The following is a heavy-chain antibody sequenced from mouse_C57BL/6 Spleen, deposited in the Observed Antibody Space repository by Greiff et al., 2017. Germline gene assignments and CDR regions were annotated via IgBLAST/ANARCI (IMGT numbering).Heavy chain of an antibody. J-gene: IGHJ4*01. CDR3: ARDLSSSYAMDY. CDR2: ISYDGSN. V-gene: IGHV3-6*01. D-gene: IGHD1-1*01. CDR1: GYSITSGYY. Sequence: VQLKESGPGLVKPSQSLSLTCSVTGYSITSGYYWYWIRQFPGNLLAWMCYISYDGSNNYNPSLKNRISITRDTSKNQFFQKLNSVTTEDTATYYCARDLSSSYAMDYWGQGTSVTVSS.